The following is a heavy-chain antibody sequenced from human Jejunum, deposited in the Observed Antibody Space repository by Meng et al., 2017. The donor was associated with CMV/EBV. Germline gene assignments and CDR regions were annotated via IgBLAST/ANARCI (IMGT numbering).Heavy chain of an antibody. CDR2: IHYAWDSQ. CDR1: GFTFSRSG. J-gene: IGHJ4*02. CDR3: AKNRDGIDS. V-gene: IGHV3-30*02. D-gene: IGHD2/OR15-2a*01. Sequence: QVPRVEFRGGVVLPGGSLRLSGVTFGFTFSRSGMHWVRQAPGKPLELVSFIHYAWDSQYYADSVKGRFTISRDDSRNTVYLQMNSLTTEDTAVYYCAKNRDGIDSWGQGTLVTVSS.